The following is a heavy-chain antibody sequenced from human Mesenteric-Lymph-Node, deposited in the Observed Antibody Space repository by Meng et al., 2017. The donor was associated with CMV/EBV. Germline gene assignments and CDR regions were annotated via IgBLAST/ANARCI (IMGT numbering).Heavy chain of an antibody. CDR2: IYYSGST. V-gene: IGHV4-59*01. CDR3: ARDPYGRDAFDI. J-gene: IGHJ3*02. CDR1: GGSISSYY. D-gene: IGHD4-17*01. Sequence: GSLRLSCTVSGGSISSYYWSWIRQPPGKGLEWIGYIYYSGSTNYNPSLKSRVTISVDTSKNQFSLKLNSVTAADTAVYYCARDPYGRDAFDIWGQGTMVTVSS.